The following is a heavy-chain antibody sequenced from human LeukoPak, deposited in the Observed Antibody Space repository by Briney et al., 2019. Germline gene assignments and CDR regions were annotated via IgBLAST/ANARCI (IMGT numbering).Heavy chain of an antibody. CDR2: ISSSSSYI. J-gene: IGHJ4*02. CDR1: GFTFSSYS. CDR3: ARDRSGSGSYLFDY. D-gene: IGHD3-10*01. Sequence: GGSLRLSCAASGFTFSSYSMNWVRQAPGKGLEWVSSISSSSSYIYYADSVKGRFTISRDNAKNSLYLQMNSLRAEDTAVYYCARDRSGSGSYLFDYWGQGTLVTVSS. V-gene: IGHV3-21*01.